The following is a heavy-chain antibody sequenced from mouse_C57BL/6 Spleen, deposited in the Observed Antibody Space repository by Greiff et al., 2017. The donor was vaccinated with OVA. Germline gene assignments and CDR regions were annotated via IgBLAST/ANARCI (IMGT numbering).Heavy chain of an antibody. CDR1: GYAFSSSW. J-gene: IGHJ3*01. D-gene: IGHD2-4*01. CDR3: ARRGDDSWFAD. V-gene: IGHV1-82*01. Sequence: VQLQQSGPELVKPGASVKISCKASGYAFSSSWMNWVKQRPGKGLEWIGRIYPGDGDTNYNGKFKGKATLTADKSSSTAYMQLSSLTSEDSAVYFCARRGDDSWFADWGQGTLVTVSA. CDR2: IYPGDGDT.